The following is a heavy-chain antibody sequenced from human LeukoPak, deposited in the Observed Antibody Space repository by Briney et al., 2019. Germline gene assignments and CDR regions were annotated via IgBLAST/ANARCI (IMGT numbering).Heavy chain of an antibody. V-gene: IGHV3-21*01. Sequence: GGSLTLSRAASGYTFSDFSVNSARPPPGEGLEWVSSIRVRSSYRYYADSVRGRFTISRDDARDSLFLQMNSLRAEDTAVYFCVRLRRNNDRSGYYYYYDYWGQGTLVTVSS. CDR1: GYTFSDFS. J-gene: IGHJ4*02. CDR2: IRVRSSYR. D-gene: IGHD3-22*01. CDR3: VRLRRNNDRSGYYYYYDY.